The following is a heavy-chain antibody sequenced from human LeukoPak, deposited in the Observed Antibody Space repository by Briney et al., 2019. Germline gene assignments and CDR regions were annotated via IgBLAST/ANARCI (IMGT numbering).Heavy chain of an antibody. Sequence: GGSLRLSCAASGFTFSSYGMNWVRQAPGKGLEWVSYISSSSSTIYYADSVKGRFTISRDNAKNSLYLQMDSLRAEDTAVYYCARDEPNYYYMDVWGKGTTVTVSS. J-gene: IGHJ6*03. CDR3: ARDEPNYYYMDV. V-gene: IGHV3-48*04. CDR2: ISSSSSTI. CDR1: GFTFSSYG.